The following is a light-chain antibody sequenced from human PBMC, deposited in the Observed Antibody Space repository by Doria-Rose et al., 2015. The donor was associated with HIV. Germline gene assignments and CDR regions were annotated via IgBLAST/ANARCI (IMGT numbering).Light chain of an antibody. CDR2: DGS. Sequence: EIVLTQSPGTLSLSPGERATLSCRASQSFSSTYLAWYQQKPGQAPSRLIYDGSLRATGILDRFSASGSGTDFTLTINRLEPEDFALYYCHQYGTSWTFGQGTKVEI. CDR3: HQYGTSWT. V-gene: IGKV3-20*01. CDR1: QSFSSTY. J-gene: IGKJ1*01.